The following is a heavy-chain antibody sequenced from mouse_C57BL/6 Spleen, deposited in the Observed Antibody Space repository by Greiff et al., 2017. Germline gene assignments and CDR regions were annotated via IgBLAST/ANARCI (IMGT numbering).Heavy chain of an antibody. V-gene: IGHV5-17*01. CDR2: ISSGSSTI. D-gene: IGHD3-2*02. Sequence: EVKLMESGGGLVKPGGSLKLSCAASGFTFSDYGMHWVRQAPEKGLEWVAYISSGSSTIYYADTVKGRFPISRDDAKNTLFLQMTSLRSEDTAMYYCARGSAGPFAYWGQGTLVTVSA. J-gene: IGHJ3*01. CDR1: GFTFSDYG. CDR3: ARGSAGPFAY.